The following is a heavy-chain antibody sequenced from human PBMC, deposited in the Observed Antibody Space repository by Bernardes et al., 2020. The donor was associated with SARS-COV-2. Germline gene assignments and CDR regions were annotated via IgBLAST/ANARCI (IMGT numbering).Heavy chain of an antibody. V-gene: IGHV4-59*01. D-gene: IGHD3-3*01. CDR2: IYYSGST. CDR1: GCSISSYY. CDR3: ARTTYYDFWSGYSYFDC. J-gene: IGHJ4*02. Sequence: SETLSLTCTVSGCSISSYYWSWIRQPPGKGLEWIGYIYYSGSTNYNPSLKSRVTISVDTSKNQFSLKLSSVTAADTAVYYCARTTYYDFWSGYSYFDCWGQGTLVTVSS.